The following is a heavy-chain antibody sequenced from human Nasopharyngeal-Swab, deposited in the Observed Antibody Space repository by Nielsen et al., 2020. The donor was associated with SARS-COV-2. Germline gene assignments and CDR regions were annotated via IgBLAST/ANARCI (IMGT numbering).Heavy chain of an antibody. Sequence: GGSLRLSCAASGFTFSSYGMHWVRQAPGTGLEWVAVISYDGSNKYYADSVKGRFTISRDNSKNTLYLQMNSLRAEDTAVYYCANLIFGDAFDIWGQGTMVTVSS. CDR3: ANLIFGDAFDI. CDR2: ISYDGSNK. CDR1: GFTFSSYG. V-gene: IGHV3-30*18. D-gene: IGHD3-3*01. J-gene: IGHJ3*02.